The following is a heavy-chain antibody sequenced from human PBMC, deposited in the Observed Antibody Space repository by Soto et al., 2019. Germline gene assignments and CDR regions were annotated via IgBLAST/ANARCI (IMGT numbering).Heavy chain of an antibody. CDR2: IYYSGST. CDR1: GGSISSYY. Sequence: PSETLSLTCTVSGGSISSYYWSWIRQPPGKGLEWIGYIYYSGSTNYNPSLKSRVTISVDTSKNQFSLKLSSVTAADTAVYYCARDLSRKSSGRYYYYGMDVWGQGTTVTVSS. J-gene: IGHJ6*02. CDR3: ARDLSRKSSGRYYYYGMDV. D-gene: IGHD6-19*01. V-gene: IGHV4-59*01.